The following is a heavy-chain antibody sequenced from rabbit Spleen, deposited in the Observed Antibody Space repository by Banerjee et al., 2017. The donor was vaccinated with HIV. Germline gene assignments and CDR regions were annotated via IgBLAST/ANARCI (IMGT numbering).Heavy chain of an antibody. CDR3: TKFTANGGYGPVGGFDL. V-gene: IGHV1S45*01. CDR2: IDSGSRDFA. CDR1: GFSFSSSDY. Sequence: EQLEESGGDLVKPGASLTLTCTASGFSFSSSDYICWVRQAPGKGLEWIACIDSGSRDFAYYASWAKGRFTISRTSSTTVTLQMTSLTAADTATYFCTKFTANGGYGPVGGFDLWGPGTLVTVS. J-gene: IGHJ6*01. D-gene: IGHD1-1*01.